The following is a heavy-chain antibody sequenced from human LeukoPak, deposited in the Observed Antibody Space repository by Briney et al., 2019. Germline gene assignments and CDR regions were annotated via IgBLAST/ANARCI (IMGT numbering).Heavy chain of an antibody. CDR2: IKKDGSEK. V-gene: IGHV3-7*01. J-gene: IGHJ4*02. Sequence: GGSLRLSCAASGFTFSSYWMSWVRQAPGKGLEWVANIKKDGSEKYYVDSVKGRFTISRDNAKNSLYLQMNSLRAEDTAVYYCARDTDFDDYGDPFDYWGQGTLVTVYS. CDR3: ARDTDFDDYGDPFDY. D-gene: IGHD4-17*01. CDR1: GFTFSSYW.